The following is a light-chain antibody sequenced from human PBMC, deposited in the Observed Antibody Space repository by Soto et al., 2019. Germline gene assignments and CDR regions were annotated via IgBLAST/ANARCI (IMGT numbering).Light chain of an antibody. CDR2: DAS. CDR1: QSISTW. Sequence: DIQMTQSPSTLSASVGDRVSITCRASQSISTWLAWYQQKPGKAPNLLIYDASSLESGVPSRFSGSGSGTEFTLTISSLQPDDFASYYCQQYEGWTVGQGTKVEIK. V-gene: IGKV1-5*01. J-gene: IGKJ1*01. CDR3: QQYEGWT.